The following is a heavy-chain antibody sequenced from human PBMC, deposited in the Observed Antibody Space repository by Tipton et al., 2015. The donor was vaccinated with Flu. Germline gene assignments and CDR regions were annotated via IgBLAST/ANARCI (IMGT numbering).Heavy chain of an antibody. D-gene: IGHD1-26*01. CDR1: GFNFSIYG. CDR3: AKTVTYTGTYYLDY. V-gene: IGHV3-30*18. J-gene: IGHJ4*02. Sequence: SLRLSCATSGFNFSIYGMHWVRQAPGKGLEWVAVVSFDEDTKYYADSVKGRFTISRDNSKNTVYLHMNSLRSEDTALYYCAKTVTYTGTYYLDYWGQGTLVTVSS. CDR2: VSFDEDTK.